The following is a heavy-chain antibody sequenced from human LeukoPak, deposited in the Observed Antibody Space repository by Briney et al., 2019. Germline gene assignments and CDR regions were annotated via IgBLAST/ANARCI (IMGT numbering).Heavy chain of an antibody. CDR2: ISSSSSTI. Sequence: GGSLRLSCAASGFTFSSYSMNWVRQAPGKGLEWVSYISSSSSTIYYADSVKGRFTISRDNAKNSLYLQMNSLRAEDTAVYYCARVHGYNLRPKYYFDYWGQGTLVTVSS. CDR1: GFTFSSYS. CDR3: ARVHGYNLRPKYYFDY. V-gene: IGHV3-48*04. D-gene: IGHD5-24*01. J-gene: IGHJ4*02.